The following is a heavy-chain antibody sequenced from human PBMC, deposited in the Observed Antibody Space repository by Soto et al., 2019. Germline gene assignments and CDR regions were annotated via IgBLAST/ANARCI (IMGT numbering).Heavy chain of an antibody. Sequence: PRGSLRLSCAASGFTFSSYATHWVRQAPGKGLEWVAVISYDGSNKYYADSVKGRFTISRDNSKNTLYLQMNSLRAEDTAVYYCARAGITMVRGDLGMDVWGQGTTVTVSS. D-gene: IGHD3-10*01. CDR2: ISYDGSNK. CDR3: ARAGITMVRGDLGMDV. V-gene: IGHV3-30-3*01. J-gene: IGHJ6*02. CDR1: GFTFSSYA.